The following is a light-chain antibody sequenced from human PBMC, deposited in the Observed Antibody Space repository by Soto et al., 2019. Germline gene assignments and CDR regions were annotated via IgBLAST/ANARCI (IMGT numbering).Light chain of an antibody. CDR2: EAS. CDR3: QNYDSAPFT. J-gene: IGKJ3*01. CDR1: QGISTY. V-gene: IGKV1-27*01. Sequence: DIQMTQSPSSLSASVGERVTLTCRAGQGISTYLAWYQQRPGKVPKLLIYEASTLQAGVPSRFSGSGSGTDFTLTISSLQAEDVATYYCQNYDSAPFTFGPGTKVDIK.